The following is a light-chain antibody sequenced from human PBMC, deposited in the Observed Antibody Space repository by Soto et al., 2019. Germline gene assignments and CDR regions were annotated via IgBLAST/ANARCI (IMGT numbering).Light chain of an antibody. CDR3: QQSYNTPRT. CDR1: QTISTY. CDR2: AAS. V-gene: IGKV1-39*01. J-gene: IGKJ1*01. Sequence: DIQMTQSPSSLSASVGDRVTITCRASQTISTYLNWYQHKPGKAPKLLIYAASSLESGVPSRFSGSGSGTDFTLTISSLQPEDFSTYYCQQSYNTPRTFGQGTTVEIK.